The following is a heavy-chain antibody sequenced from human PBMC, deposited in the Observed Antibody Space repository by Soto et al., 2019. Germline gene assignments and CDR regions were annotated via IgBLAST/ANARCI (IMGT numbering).Heavy chain of an antibody. CDR2: IKQDGSEK. V-gene: IGHV3-7*01. D-gene: IGHD5-18*01. CDR1: GFTFSDYY. J-gene: IGHJ4*02. Sequence: PGGSLRLSCAASGFTFSDYYMSWIRQAPGKGLEWVANIKQDGSEKYYVDSVKGRFTISRDNAKNSLYLQMNSLRAEDTAVYYCARARSRGYNYGYCLDYWGQGTLVTVSS. CDR3: ARARSRGYNYGYCLDY.